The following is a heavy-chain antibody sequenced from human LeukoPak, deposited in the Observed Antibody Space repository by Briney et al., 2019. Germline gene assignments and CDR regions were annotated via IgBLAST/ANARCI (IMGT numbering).Heavy chain of an antibody. CDR2: IYYSGST. Sequence: SETLSLTCTVSGGSISSYYWSWIRQPPGKGLEWIGYIYYSGSTNYNPSLKSRVTISVNTSKNQFSLKLSSVTAADTAVYYCARDLIDRDCSSTSCYGSLGYWGQGTLVTVSS. D-gene: IGHD2-2*01. CDR1: GGSISSYY. CDR3: ARDLIDRDCSSTSCYGSLGY. J-gene: IGHJ4*02. V-gene: IGHV4-59*12.